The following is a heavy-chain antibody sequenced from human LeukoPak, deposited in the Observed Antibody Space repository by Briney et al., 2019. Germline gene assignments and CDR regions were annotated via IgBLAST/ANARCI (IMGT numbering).Heavy chain of an antibody. V-gene: IGHV4-59*01. CDR3: AREWGGQLANWFDP. D-gene: IGHD6-6*01. J-gene: IGHJ5*02. CDR2: IHYSGGT. CDR1: GGSISGYY. Sequence: SETLSLTCTVFGGSISGYYWSWLRQSPGKGLEWIGNIHYSGGTKYNPPLKSRVTISVDTSKNQFSLKLSSVTAADTAVYYCAREWGGQLANWFDPWGQGTLVTVSS.